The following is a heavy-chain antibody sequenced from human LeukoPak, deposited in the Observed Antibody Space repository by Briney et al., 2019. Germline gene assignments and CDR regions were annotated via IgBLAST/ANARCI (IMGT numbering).Heavy chain of an antibody. CDR3: ARVLWFGGIYYFDY. Sequence: GSLRLSCAASGFSFRSSWMSWVRQAPGKGLEWVASIKEDGSDKYYVESVKGRFTISRENARNSLYLQMNSLRAEDTAVYYCARVLWFGGIYYFDYWGQGTLVTVSS. V-gene: IGHV3-7*04. CDR1: GFSFRSSW. D-gene: IGHD3-10*01. CDR2: IKEDGSDK. J-gene: IGHJ4*02.